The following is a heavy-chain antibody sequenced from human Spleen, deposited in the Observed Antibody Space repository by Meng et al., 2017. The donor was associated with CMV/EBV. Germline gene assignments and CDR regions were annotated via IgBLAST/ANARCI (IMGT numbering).Heavy chain of an antibody. V-gene: IGHV3-21*04. D-gene: IGHD3-3*01. J-gene: IGHJ6*02. CDR2: ISSGSTYI. CDR1: GFSFNTYP. CDR3: ARAQKSALMTGMGV. Sequence: GESLKISCAASGFSFNTYPMSWVRQAPGKGLEWVSSISSGSTYIYYADSVKGRFTISRDNAKKSLYLQMNTLRIEDTALYYCARAQKSALMTGMGVWGQGTTVTVSS.